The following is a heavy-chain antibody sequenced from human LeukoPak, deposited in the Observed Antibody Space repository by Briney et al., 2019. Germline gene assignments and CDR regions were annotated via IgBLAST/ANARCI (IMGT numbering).Heavy chain of an antibody. D-gene: IGHD6-13*01. J-gene: IGHJ4*02. CDR3: APAPYSSSWHFDY. Sequence: GGPLRLSCAASGFTFSSYAMSWVRQAPGKGPEWVSAISGSGGSTYYADSVKGRFTISRDNSKNTLYLQMNSLRAEDTAVYYCAPAPYSSSWHFDYWGQGTLVTVSS. V-gene: IGHV3-23*01. CDR1: GFTFSSYA. CDR2: ISGSGGST.